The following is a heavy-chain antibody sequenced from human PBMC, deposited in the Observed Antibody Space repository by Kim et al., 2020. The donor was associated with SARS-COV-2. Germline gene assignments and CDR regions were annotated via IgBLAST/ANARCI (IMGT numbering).Heavy chain of an antibody. CDR2: GGTK. D-gene: IGHD6-13*01. Sequence: GGTKSYADSVKGRFTLSRDNSKSTLFLQMRSLRAEDTAIYYCANPRQPDYWGQGTLVTVSS. V-gene: IGHV3-23*01. J-gene: IGHJ4*02. CDR3: ANPRQPDY.